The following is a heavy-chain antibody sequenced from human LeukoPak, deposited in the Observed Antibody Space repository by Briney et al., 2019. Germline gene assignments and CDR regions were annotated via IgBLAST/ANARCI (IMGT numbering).Heavy chain of an antibody. J-gene: IGHJ4*02. V-gene: IGHV3-23*01. Sequence: PGGSLRLSCAASGFTLRSYAMSWVRQAPGKGLEWVSTISGSGGSTDYADSVKGRFTISRDNSKNTLYLQMNSLRAEDTAVYYCAKAGWLSYYFDYCGQGTLVTVSS. CDR1: GFTLRSYA. CDR3: AKAGWLSYYFDY. CDR2: ISGSGGST. D-gene: IGHD6-19*01.